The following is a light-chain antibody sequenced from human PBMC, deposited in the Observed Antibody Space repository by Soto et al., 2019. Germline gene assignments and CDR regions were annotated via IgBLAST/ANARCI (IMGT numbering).Light chain of an antibody. CDR1: QSISSW. Sequence: DIQMTQYPSTLSACCGDRLTITCRASQSISSWLAWYQQKPGKAHKLLIHEASRLESGGPSRFSDSESGTEFTLTIRRLHAEDVATYYCQQYNNFPLTFGGGTRVEIK. CDR3: QQYNNFPLT. V-gene: IGKV1-5*01. J-gene: IGKJ4*01. CDR2: EAS.